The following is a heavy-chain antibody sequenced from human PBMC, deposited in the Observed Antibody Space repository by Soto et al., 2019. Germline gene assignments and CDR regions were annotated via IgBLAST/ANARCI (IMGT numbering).Heavy chain of an antibody. CDR1: GFTFSNYG. CDR2: ISYHGSDK. Sequence: QVQLVESGGGVVQPGRFLRLSCAASGFTFSNYGMHWVRQAPGKGLEWVAVISYHGSDKYYADSVKGRFTISRDNSKNTRYLQMDSLRAEDTAVYYCAKDHLTTTVTTVGYWGQGTLVTVSS. D-gene: IGHD4-17*01. V-gene: IGHV3-30*18. J-gene: IGHJ4*02. CDR3: AKDHLTTTVTTVGY.